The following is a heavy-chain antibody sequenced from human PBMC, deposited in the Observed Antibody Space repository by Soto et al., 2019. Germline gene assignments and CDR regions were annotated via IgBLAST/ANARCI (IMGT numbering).Heavy chain of an antibody. CDR2: IIPIFGTA. CDR3: ARGLVERATIGFVY. Sequence: QVQLVQSGAEVKKPGSSVKVSCKASGGTFSSYAISWVRQAPGQGLEWMGGIIPIFGTANYAQKFQGRVTITADESKSKAYMELSSLRYAETAVYYCARGLVERATIGFVYWGQGTLVTVSS. CDR1: GGTFSSYA. V-gene: IGHV1-69*12. D-gene: IGHD1-1*01. J-gene: IGHJ4*02.